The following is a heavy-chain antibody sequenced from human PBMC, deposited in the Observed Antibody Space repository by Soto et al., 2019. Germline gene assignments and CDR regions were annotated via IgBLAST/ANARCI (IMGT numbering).Heavy chain of an antibody. J-gene: IGHJ4*02. D-gene: IGHD4-17*01. CDR1: TFTFSNYA. V-gene: IGHV3-23*01. Sequence: EVQLLQSGGGLVQPGGSLRLSCAASTFTFSNYAMTWVRQAPGKGLEWVSGISGSGAIIYYADSVKGRFTISRNNSKNTLFLQRNSLRAEDTAVYYCAKNPNGDYLGAFDSWGQGTLVTVSS. CDR2: ISGSGAII. CDR3: AKNPNGDYLGAFDS.